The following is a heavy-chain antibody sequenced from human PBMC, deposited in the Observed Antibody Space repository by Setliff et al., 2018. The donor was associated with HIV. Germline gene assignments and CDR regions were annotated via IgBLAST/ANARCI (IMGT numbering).Heavy chain of an antibody. V-gene: IGHV4-34*01. J-gene: IGHJ4*02. CDR2: ISHSGST. CDR3: VASSSWSCRLNY. CDR1: GGPSSGY. D-gene: IGHD6-13*01. Sequence: SETLSLTCAVSGGPSSGYWSWVRQSPGKGLEWIGEISHSGSTNYNLSLKSRAAISADTSKKQFSLKLTSVTAADTGIYYCVASSSWSCRLNYWGQGTQVTVSS.